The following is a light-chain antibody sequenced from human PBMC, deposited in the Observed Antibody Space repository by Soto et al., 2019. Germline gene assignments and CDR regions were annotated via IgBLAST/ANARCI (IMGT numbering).Light chain of an antibody. V-gene: IGLV1-44*01. CDR2: SDN. Sequence: QSVLTQPPSASGTPGQRVTISCSGSSSNIGTYRVSWYQHFPGTAPRLLIYSDNQRPSGVPDRFSASKSGASASLAISGLRSEDEAYFYCAAWDDSLNGCVFGNGTKVTVL. CDR1: SSNIGTYR. CDR3: AAWDDSLNGCV. J-gene: IGLJ1*01.